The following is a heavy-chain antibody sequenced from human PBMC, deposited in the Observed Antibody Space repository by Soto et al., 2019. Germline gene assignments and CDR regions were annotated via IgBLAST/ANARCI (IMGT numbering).Heavy chain of an antibody. CDR3: AKGPYVGGYGDEYVDIVATLFDY. D-gene: IGHD5-12*01. J-gene: IGHJ4*02. V-gene: IGHV3-23*01. CDR1: GFTFSSYA. CDR2: ISGSGGST. Sequence: PGGSLRLSCAASGFTFSSYAMSWVRQAPGKGLEWVSAISGSGGSTYYADSVKGRFTISRDNSKNTLYLQMNSLRAEDTAVYYCAKGPYVGGYGDEYVDIVATLFDYWGQGTLVTVSS.